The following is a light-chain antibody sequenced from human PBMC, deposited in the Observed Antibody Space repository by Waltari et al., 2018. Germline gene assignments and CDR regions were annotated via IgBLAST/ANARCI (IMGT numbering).Light chain of an antibody. V-gene: IGKV1-5*03. Sequence: DIQMTQSPSTLSASVGDRVTITCRASQSISVWLAWYQQKPGKAPKLQIYKASSLESGVPSRFSGSGSGTEFTLTISSLQPDDFATYYCQQYNTFPFTFGPGTKVDIK. J-gene: IGKJ3*01. CDR2: KAS. CDR1: QSISVW. CDR3: QQYNTFPFT.